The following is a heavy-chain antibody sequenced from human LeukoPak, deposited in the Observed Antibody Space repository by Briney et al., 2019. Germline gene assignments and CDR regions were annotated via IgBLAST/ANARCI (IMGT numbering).Heavy chain of an antibody. CDR1: GFTFSDYH. CDR2: ISSSSTHI. Sequence: PGGSLRLSCVASGFTFSDYHLNWVRQAPGKGLEWVSSISSSSTHIYYADSVRGRFTISRDDAKNSLYLQMNSLRAEDTAVYYCARDGSKPYCSGGSCPHNGMDVWGQGTTVTVSS. J-gene: IGHJ6*02. V-gene: IGHV3-21*01. CDR3: ARDGSKPYCSGGSCPHNGMDV. D-gene: IGHD2-15*01.